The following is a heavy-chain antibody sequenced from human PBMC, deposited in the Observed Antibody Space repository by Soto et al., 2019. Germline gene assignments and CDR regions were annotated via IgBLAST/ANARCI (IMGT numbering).Heavy chain of an antibody. V-gene: IGHV3-53*01. Sequence: GGSLRLSCSASGFTVSSNYMSWVLHAPWNLLEWVSVIYSGGSTYYAYSVTGRFTISRDNSKNTLYLQMNSLRAEDTAVYYCARDRDIVAQVETYYYYYYGMDVWGQGTTVTASS. J-gene: IGHJ6*02. D-gene: IGHD5-12*01. CDR1: GFTVSSNY. CDR2: IYSGGST. CDR3: ARDRDIVAQVETYYYYYYGMDV.